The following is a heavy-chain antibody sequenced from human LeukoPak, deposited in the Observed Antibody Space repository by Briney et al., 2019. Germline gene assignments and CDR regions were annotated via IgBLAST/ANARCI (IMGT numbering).Heavy chain of an antibody. CDR3: AKDVRGGCSGDDCYV. D-gene: IGHD2-21*01. J-gene: IGHJ4*02. CDR2: ISGGGGRT. CDR1: GFTFSRYA. V-gene: IGHV3-23*01. Sequence: GGALRLSCTASGFTFSRYAMSWVRPAPGEGLQWVSDISGGGGRTDYAPSVKGRFTISRDNSRNTVYLQMNSLTAEDTAVYYCAKDVRGGCSGDDCYVWGRGTRVTVAS.